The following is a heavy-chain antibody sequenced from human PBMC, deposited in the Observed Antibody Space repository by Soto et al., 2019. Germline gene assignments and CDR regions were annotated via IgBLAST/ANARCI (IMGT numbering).Heavy chain of an antibody. V-gene: IGHV1-46*01. CDR2: INPSGGST. Sequence: QVQLVQSGAEVKKPGASVKVSCKASGYTFTSYCMHWVRQAPGQGLEWMGIINPSGGSTSYAQKFQGRVTMTMDTSTSTVYMELSSLRSEDTAVYYCARERGGYSYGNWFDPWGQGTLVTVSS. D-gene: IGHD5-18*01. CDR1: GYTFTSYC. J-gene: IGHJ5*02. CDR3: ARERGGYSYGNWFDP.